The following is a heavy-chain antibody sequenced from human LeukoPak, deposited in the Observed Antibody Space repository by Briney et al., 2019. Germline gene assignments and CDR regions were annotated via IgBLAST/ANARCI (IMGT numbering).Heavy chain of an antibody. CDR2: ISYDGSNK. J-gene: IGHJ5*02. V-gene: IGHV3-30*18. CDR3: AKIVVPAAILNWFDP. D-gene: IGHD2-2*01. CDR1: GFTFSSYG. Sequence: GGPLRLSCAASGFTFSSYGMHWVRQAPGKGLEWVAVISYDGSNKYYADSVKGRFTISRDNSKNTLYLQMNSLRAEDTAVCYCAKIVVPAAILNWFDPWGQGTLVTVSS.